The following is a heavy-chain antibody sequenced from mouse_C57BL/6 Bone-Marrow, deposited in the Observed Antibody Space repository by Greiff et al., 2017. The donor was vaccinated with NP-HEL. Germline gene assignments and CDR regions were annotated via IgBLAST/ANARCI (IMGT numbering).Heavy chain of an antibody. J-gene: IGHJ4*01. CDR1: GFSLTSYG. CDR2: IWSGGST. Sequence: QVQLQQSGPGLVQPSQSLSITCTVSGFSLTSYGVHWVRQSPGKGLEWLGVIWSGGSTDYNAAFISSLSISKANSKSTVSFHMNSLQADDTAIYYCARYYQRAMDYWGQGTSVTVSS. D-gene: IGHD1-1*01. V-gene: IGHV2-2*01. CDR3: ARYYQRAMDY.